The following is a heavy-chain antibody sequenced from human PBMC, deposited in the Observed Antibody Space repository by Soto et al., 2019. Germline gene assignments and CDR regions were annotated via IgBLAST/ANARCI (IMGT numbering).Heavy chain of an antibody. CDR3: AKDRGADNGGRVRFDP. Sequence: EVQLLESGGGLVQPGGSLRLSCAASGFTFSSYAMSWVRQAPGKGLEWVSATSGSGGSTYYADSVKGRFTISRYNSRNTLYLQMNSLRAEDTAVFYCAKDRGADNGGRVRFDPWGPGTLVTVSS. CDR1: GFTFSSYA. D-gene: IGHD1-1*01. V-gene: IGHV3-23*01. CDR2: TSGSGGST. J-gene: IGHJ5*02.